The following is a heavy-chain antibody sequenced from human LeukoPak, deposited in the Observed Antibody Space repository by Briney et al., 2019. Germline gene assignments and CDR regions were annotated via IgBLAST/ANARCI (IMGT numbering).Heavy chain of an antibody. V-gene: IGHV4-31*03. CDR3: ARHVRGLAATGFDP. CDR2: IYYSGST. Sequence: PSQTLSLTCTVSGGSISSGGYYWSWIRQHPGKGLEWIGYIYYSGSTNYNPSLKSRVTISVDTSKNQFSLKLSSVTAADTAVYYCARHVRGLAATGFDPWGQGTLVTVSS. D-gene: IGHD6-25*01. J-gene: IGHJ5*02. CDR1: GGSISSGGYY.